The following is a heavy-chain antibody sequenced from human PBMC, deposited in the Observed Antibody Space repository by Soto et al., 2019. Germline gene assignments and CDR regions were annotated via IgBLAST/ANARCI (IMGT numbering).Heavy chain of an antibody. J-gene: IGHJ5*02. CDR3: AMTVTTLYNWFDP. V-gene: IGHV4-59*08. Sequence: QVQLQESGPGLVRPSETLSLTCTVSGGSIRSNYWSWIRQPPGKGLEWIGQITYSGSTKYHPSLKGRVTISADMSRNPVYLKLSSVTAADTAVYYCAMTVTTLYNWFDPWGQGTLVTVSS. CDR2: ITYSGST. CDR1: GGSIRSNY. D-gene: IGHD3-16*02.